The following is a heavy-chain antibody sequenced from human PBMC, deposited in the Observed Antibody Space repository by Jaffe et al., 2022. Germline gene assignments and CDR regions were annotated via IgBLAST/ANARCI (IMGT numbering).Heavy chain of an antibody. Sequence: QVQLQESGPGLVKPSQTLSLTCTVSGGSISSGSYYWSWIRQPAGKGLEWIGRIYTSGSTNYNPSLKSRVTISVDTSKNQFSLKLSSVTAADTAVYYCARSAYCSGGSCYWFLDYWGQGTLVTVSS. CDR2: IYTSGST. J-gene: IGHJ4*02. CDR1: GGSISSGSYY. CDR3: ARSAYCSGGSCYWFLDY. D-gene: IGHD2-15*01. V-gene: IGHV4-61*02.